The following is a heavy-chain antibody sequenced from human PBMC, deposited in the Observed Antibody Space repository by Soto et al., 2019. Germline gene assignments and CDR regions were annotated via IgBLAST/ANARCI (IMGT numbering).Heavy chain of an antibody. CDR3: AREIYSGYVIDY. D-gene: IGHD5-12*01. V-gene: IGHV3-11*01. CDR2: INNGGSSM. J-gene: IGHJ4*02. Sequence: PGGSLRLSCVASGFIFSDYYMSWIRQAPGKGLEWVSYINNGGSSMEYADSVKGRFTISRDNAKNSLYLQMDSLRAEDTAVYYCAREIYSGYVIDYWGQGTPVTVSS. CDR1: GFIFSDYY.